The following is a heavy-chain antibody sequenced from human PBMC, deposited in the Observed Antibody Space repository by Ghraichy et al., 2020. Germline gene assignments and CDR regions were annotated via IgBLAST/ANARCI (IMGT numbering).Heavy chain of an antibody. V-gene: IGHV3-23*01. CDR3: AKKYNLGYCSSTSCYMPFDY. CDR2: ISGSGGST. D-gene: IGHD2-2*02. J-gene: IGHJ4*02. Sequence: GGSLRLSCAASGFTFSSYAMSWVRQAPGKGLEWVSAISGSGGSTYYADSVKGRFTISRDNSKNTLYLQMNSLRAEDTVVYYCAKKYNLGYCSSTSCYMPFDYWGQGTLVTVSS. CDR1: GFTFSSYA.